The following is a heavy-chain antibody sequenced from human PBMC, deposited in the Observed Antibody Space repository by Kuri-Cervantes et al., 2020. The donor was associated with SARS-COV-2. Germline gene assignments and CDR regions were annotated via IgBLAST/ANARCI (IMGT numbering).Heavy chain of an antibody. CDR2: ISGSGGST. D-gene: IGHD1-1*01. CDR1: GFTFSSYA. Sequence: LSLTCAASGFTFSSYAVSLVRQAPRKGLEWVSAISGSGGSTYYADSVKGRFTISRDNSKNTLYLQMNSLRAKDTAVYYCTTDRGLLGTSYYYYYYMDVWGKGTTVTVSS. CDR3: TTDRGLLGTSYYYYYYMDV. V-gene: IGHV3-23*01. J-gene: IGHJ6*03.